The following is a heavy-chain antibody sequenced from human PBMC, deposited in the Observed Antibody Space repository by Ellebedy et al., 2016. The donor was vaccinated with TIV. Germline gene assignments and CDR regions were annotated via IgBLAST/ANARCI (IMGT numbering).Heavy chain of an antibody. D-gene: IGHD2-2*01. J-gene: IGHJ3*02. CDR3: ARAEVVPATLYFNRRADAFDI. CDR2: IYPGDSDT. V-gene: IGHV5-51*01. Sequence: GESLKISXKGSGYSFTSYWIGWVRQMPGKGLEWMGIIYPGDSDTRYSPSFQGQVTISADKSISTAYLQWSSLKASDTAMYYCARAEVVPATLYFNRRADAFDIWGQGTMVTVSS. CDR1: GYSFTSYW.